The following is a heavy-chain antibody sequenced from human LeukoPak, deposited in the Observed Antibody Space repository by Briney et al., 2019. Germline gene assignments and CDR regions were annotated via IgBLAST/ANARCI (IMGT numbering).Heavy chain of an antibody. CDR1: GCTFTSYG. CDR3: ARGLAEAYYYDSSGYHY. D-gene: IGHD3-22*01. Sequence: ASVKVSCKASGCTFTSYGISWVRQAPGQGLEWMGWMSAYNGNTNYAQKLQGRVTMTTDTSTSTAYMELRSLKSDDTAVYYCARGLAEAYYYDSSGYHYWGQGTLVTVSS. J-gene: IGHJ4*02. V-gene: IGHV1-18*01. CDR2: MSAYNGNT.